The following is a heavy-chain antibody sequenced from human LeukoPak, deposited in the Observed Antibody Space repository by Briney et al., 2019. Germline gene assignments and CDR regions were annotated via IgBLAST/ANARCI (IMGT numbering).Heavy chain of an antibody. CDR2: ISAYNGNT. J-gene: IGHJ4*02. CDR1: GYTFTSYG. CDR3: ARGHGDYVWGSYRPSRFDY. D-gene: IGHD3-16*02. V-gene: IGHV1-18*01. Sequence: ASVKVSCKASGYTFTSYGISWVRQAPGQGLEWMGWISAYNGNTNYAQKLQGRVTMTTDTSTSTAYMELRSLRSDDTAVYYCARGHGDYVWGSYRPSRFDYWGQGTLVTVSS.